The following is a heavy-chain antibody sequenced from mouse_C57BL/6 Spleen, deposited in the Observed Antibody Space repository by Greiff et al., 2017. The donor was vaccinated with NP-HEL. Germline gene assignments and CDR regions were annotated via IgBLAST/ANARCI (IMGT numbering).Heavy chain of an antibody. V-gene: IGHV3-6*01. CDR2: ISYDGSN. J-gene: IGHJ4*01. Sequence: DVQLQESGPGLVKPSQSLSLTCSVTGYSITSGYYWNWIRQFPGNKLEWMGYISYDGSNNYNPSLKNRISITRDTSKNQFFLKLNSVTTEDTATYYCARDYPNYAMDYWGQGTSVTVSS. CDR1: GYSITSGYY. D-gene: IGHD5-5*01. CDR3: ARDYPNYAMDY.